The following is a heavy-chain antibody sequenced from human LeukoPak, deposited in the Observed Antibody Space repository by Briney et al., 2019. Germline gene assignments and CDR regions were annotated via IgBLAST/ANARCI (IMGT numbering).Heavy chain of an antibody. CDR2: INWKSDKI. CDR1: GYSFDEYA. J-gene: IGHJ4*02. V-gene: IGHV3-9*01. D-gene: IGHD2-2*01. Sequence: PGGSLRLSCAGSGYSFDEYAVHWVRQAPGKGLEWVSGINWKSDKIGYADSVKGRFTISRDNSKNSLYLQMNSLRVEDTALYYCAKDRYCTSSSCPIDYWGQGTMVTVSS. CDR3: AKDRYCTSSSCPIDY.